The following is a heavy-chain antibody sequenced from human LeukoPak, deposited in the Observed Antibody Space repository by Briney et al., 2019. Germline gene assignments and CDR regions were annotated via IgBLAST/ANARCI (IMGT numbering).Heavy chain of an antibody. CDR1: GGSINTYY. CDR3: ARLGCSGGSCYCDY. CDR2: LYSSGST. D-gene: IGHD2-15*01. Sequence: SETLSLTCTVSGGSINTYYWTWIRQPPGKGLEWIGCLYSSGSTNYNPSLKSRVTILVDTSRDQFSLKLSSVIAADTAVYYCARLGCSGGSCYCDYWGQGTLVTVSS. J-gene: IGHJ4*02. V-gene: IGHV4-59*08.